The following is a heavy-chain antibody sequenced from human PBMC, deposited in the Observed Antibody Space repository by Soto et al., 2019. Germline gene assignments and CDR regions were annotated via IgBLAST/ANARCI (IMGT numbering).Heavy chain of an antibody. CDR2: IYASGST. Sequence: QVHLQEPGPRLVRPSETLSLTCNVSDDSLSTYYWSWIRQPAGKGLEWIGRIYASGSTNYNPSLKGRVSRSVDTSKKQFSLRMISVTAADTAMYYCARSAIPRGGWFRPWGQGVLVTVSS. CDR3: ARSAIPRGGWFRP. CDR1: DDSLSTYY. J-gene: IGHJ5*02. V-gene: IGHV4-4*07. D-gene: IGHD2-21*01.